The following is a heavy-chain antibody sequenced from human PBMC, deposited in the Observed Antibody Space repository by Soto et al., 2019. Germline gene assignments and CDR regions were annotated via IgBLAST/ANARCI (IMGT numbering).Heavy chain of an antibody. D-gene: IGHD3-22*01. CDR3: ARVSGDDDSSGYYEDFDY. CDR1: GGSISSGDYY. CDR2: IYYSGST. J-gene: IGHJ4*02. Sequence: QVQLQESGPGLVKPSQTLSLTCTVSGGSISSGDYYWSWIRQPPGKGLDWIGYIYYSGSTYYNPSLKSRVTISVDTSKNKFSLKRCSVTAADTAVYYCARVSGDDDSSGYYEDFDYWGQGTLVTVSS. V-gene: IGHV4-30-4*01.